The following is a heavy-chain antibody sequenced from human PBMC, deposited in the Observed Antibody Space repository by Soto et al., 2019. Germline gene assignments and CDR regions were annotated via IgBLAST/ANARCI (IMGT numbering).Heavy chain of an antibody. CDR2: ITSDNVKT. V-gene: IGHV1-18*04. Sequence: QVQLVQSGGEVKKPGASVKVSCKASHYTFTRYGISWVRQAPGQGLEWMGRITSDNVKTNYAQKMQGRLTLTTDTSTSTAYMELRSLRSDDTAVYYCARSISGTYSDWLDLWGQGTPV. D-gene: IGHD1-26*01. CDR1: HYTFTRYG. CDR3: ARSISGTYSDWLDL. J-gene: IGHJ5*02.